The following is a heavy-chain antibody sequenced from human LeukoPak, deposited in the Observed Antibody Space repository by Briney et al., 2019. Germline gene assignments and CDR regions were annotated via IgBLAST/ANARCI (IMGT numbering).Heavy chain of an antibody. V-gene: IGHV1-69*13. Sequence: ASVKVSCKASGGTFSSYTISWVRQAPGQGLEWMGGIIPIFGTPNYAQKFQDRVTITADESTGTAYMELSSLRSEDTAVYYCARCRQWLIKDLACDAFDIWGQGTMVTVSS. D-gene: IGHD6-19*01. CDR1: GGTFSSYT. J-gene: IGHJ3*02. CDR3: ARCRQWLIKDLACDAFDI. CDR2: IIPIFGTP.